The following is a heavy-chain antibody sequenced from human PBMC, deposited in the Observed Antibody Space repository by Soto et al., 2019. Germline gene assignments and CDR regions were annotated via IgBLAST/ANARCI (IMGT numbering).Heavy chain of an antibody. J-gene: IGHJ4*02. D-gene: IGHD3-22*01. Sequence: EVQLVESGGGLVKPGGSLRLSCEASGFTFSNAWMNWVRQAPGKGLQWVGRIKSKTDGGTTDYAAPVKGRFTISRGDSKNTLYLQMNRLKTEDTAVYYCTTDWSMIVVVPRGVGGQGTRVSVSS. V-gene: IGHV3-15*07. CDR3: TTDWSMIVVVPRGV. CDR2: IKSKTDGGTT. CDR1: GFTFSNAW.